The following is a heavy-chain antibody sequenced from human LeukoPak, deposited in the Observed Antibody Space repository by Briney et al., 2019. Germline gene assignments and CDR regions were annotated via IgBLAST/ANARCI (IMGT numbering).Heavy chain of an antibody. CDR1: GYSFTSYW. V-gene: IGHV1-69*06. J-gene: IGHJ4*02. CDR2: IIPIFGTA. D-gene: IGHD6-19*01. CDR3: ARGSPQGWRHFDY. Sequence: KISCKGSGYSFTSYWIGWVRQAPGQGLEWMGGIIPIFGTANYAQKFQGRVTITADKSTSTAYMELSSLRSEDTAVYYCARGSPQGWRHFDYWGQGTLVTVSS.